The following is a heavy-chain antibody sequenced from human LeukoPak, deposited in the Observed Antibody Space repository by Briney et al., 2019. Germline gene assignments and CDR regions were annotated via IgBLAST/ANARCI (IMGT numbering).Heavy chain of an antibody. CDR2: INPNSGGT. D-gene: IGHD3-10*01. V-gene: IGHV1-2*02. J-gene: IGHJ4*02. CDR1: GYTFTGYY. CDR3: ARGGYYGSGSYYVLVY. Sequence: ASVKVSCKASGYTFTGYYMHWVRQAPGQGLEWMGWINPNSGGTNYAQKFQGRVTMTRDTSISTAYMELSRLRSDDTAVYYCARGGYYGSGSYYVLVYWGQGTLVTVSS.